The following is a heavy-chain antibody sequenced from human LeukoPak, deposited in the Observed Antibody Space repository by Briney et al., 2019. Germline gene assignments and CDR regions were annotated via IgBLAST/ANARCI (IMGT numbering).Heavy chain of an antibody. CDR1: GFTFSNYA. Sequence: HPGGSLRLSCAASGFTFSNYAMSWVRQAPGKGLEWVSVIYSSGSTYYADSVKGRFTISRDNSKNTLYLQMNSLRAEDTAVYYCGTYYYDSSGWGAFDIWGQGTMVTVSS. CDR2: IYSSGST. CDR3: GTYYYDSSGWGAFDI. V-gene: IGHV3-66*01. D-gene: IGHD3-22*01. J-gene: IGHJ3*02.